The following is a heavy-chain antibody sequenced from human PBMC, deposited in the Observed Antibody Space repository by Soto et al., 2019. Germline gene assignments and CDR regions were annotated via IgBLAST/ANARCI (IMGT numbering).Heavy chain of an antibody. D-gene: IGHD3-10*01. J-gene: IGHJ4*02. CDR3: ARGVPIFMDY. V-gene: IGHV1-3*05. CDR2: INAGNGNT. CDR1: GYTFTSYA. Sequence: QVQLVQSGAEEKKPGASVKVSCRASGYTFTSYAIHWVRQAPGQRLEWMGWINAGNGNTKYSQKFQGRVTITRDTSASTAYMELSSLRSEDTAGYYCARGVPIFMDYWGQGTLVTVSS.